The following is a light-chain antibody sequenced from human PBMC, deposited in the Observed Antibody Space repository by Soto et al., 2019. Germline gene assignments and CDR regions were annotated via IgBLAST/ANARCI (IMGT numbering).Light chain of an antibody. Sequence: EIVMTQSPATLSVSPGERVTLSCRASQSVGSNLAWYQQKPGLAPRVLIYDASTRATVIPARFSGSGSGTEFTLPISSLQSEDFAVYYCQQYDDWQLTFGGGTKVEIK. CDR1: QSVGSN. CDR2: DAS. CDR3: QQYDDWQLT. J-gene: IGKJ4*01. V-gene: IGKV3-15*01.